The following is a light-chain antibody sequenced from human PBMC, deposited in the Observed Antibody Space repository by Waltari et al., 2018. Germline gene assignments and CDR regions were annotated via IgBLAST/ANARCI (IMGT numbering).Light chain of an antibody. V-gene: IGKV1-5*03. J-gene: IGKJ4*01. Sequence: DIQMTQSPSSLSASVGDRFTITCRSSQSISNWLAWYQQKPGKAPKLLIYKASTLESGVPSRFSGRGSGTEFTLTISSLQPDDFAXYYCQQYNSYSLLSFGGGTKVEIK. CDR1: QSISNW. CDR3: QQYNSYSLLS. CDR2: KAS.